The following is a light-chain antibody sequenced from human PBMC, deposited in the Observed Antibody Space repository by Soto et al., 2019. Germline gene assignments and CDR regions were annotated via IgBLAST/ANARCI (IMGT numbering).Light chain of an antibody. Sequence: DVLMTQSPSSLSASVGDRVTIACRASQDIRNYLDWYQQKPGKAPKPLIYAASNLQSGVPSRFSGSGYGTEFTLTISSLQPEDVATYYCQKYNGAQWTFGQRTK. J-gene: IGKJ1*01. CDR3: QKYNGAQWT. CDR2: AAS. CDR1: QDIRNY. V-gene: IGKV1-27*01.